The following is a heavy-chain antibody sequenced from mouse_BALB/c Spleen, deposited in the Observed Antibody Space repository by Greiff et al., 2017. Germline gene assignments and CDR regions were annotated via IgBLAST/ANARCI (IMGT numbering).Heavy chain of an antibody. V-gene: IGHV5-9-4*01. J-gene: IGHJ4*01. Sequence: EVKLMESGGGLVKPGGSLKLSCAASGFTFSSYAMSWVRQSPEKRLEWVAEISSGGSYTYYPDTVTGRFTISRDNAKNTLYLEMSSLRSEDTAMYYCARGFTTATWDAMDYWGQGTSVTVSS. D-gene: IGHD1-2*01. CDR2: ISSGGSYT. CDR1: GFTFSSYA. CDR3: ARGFTTATWDAMDY.